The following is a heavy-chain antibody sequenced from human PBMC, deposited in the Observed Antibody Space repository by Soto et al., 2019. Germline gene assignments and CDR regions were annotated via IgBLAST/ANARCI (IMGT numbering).Heavy chain of an antibody. CDR3: ARDHCYDSSGYPPSN. Sequence: PGGSLRLSCAASGFTFDDYGMSWVRQAPGKGLEWVSGINWNGGSTGYADSVKGRFTISRDNAKNSLYLQMNSLRAEDTALYYCARDHCYDSSGYPPSNWGQGTLVTVSS. CDR1: GFTFDDYG. CDR2: INWNGGST. D-gene: IGHD3-22*01. J-gene: IGHJ4*02. V-gene: IGHV3-20*04.